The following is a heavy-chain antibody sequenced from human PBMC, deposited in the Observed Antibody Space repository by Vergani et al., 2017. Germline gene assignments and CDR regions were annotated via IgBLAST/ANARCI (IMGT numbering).Heavy chain of an antibody. CDR1: GFTFDDYA. Sequence: EVQLVESGGGLVQPGRSLRLSCAASGFTFDDYAMHWVRQAPGKGLEWVSGISWNSGSIGYADSVKGRFTISRDNAKNSLYLQMNSLRAEDTAVYYCAKDIAGYCSSTSYFDYWGQGTLVTVSS. D-gene: IGHD2-2*01. CDR2: ISWNSGSI. J-gene: IGHJ4*02. V-gene: IGHV3-9*01. CDR3: AKDIAGYCSSTSYFDY.